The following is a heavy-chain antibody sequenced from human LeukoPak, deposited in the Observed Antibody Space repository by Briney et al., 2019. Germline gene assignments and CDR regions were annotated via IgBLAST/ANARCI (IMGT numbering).Heavy chain of an antibody. CDR3: ARAPAEWGYSYGYFDY. CDR2: ISAYNGNT. D-gene: IGHD5-18*01. V-gene: IGHV1-18*01. J-gene: IGHJ4*02. CDR1: GYTFTSYG. Sequence: ASVKVSCKASGYTFTSYGISWVRQAPGQGLESMGWISAYNGNTNYAQKLQGRVTMTTDTSTSTAYMELRSLRSDDTAVYYCARAPAEWGYSYGYFDYWGQGTMVTVSS.